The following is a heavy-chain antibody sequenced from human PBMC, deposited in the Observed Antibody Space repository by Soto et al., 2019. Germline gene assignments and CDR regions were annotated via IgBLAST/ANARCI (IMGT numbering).Heavy chain of an antibody. CDR1: GFTVDYYA. V-gene: IGHV3-9*01. Sequence: GGSRRRSWAASGFTVDYYAMHWVRQVPGKGLEWVSGINWNSGSIGYGDSVKGRFAISRDNAKNSLHLQMNSLSAEDTAFYYCVKDESINWYSGHFRHWGQGTPVTVSS. J-gene: IGHJ1*01. CDR3: VKDESINWYSGHFRH. D-gene: IGHD6-13*01. CDR2: INWNSGSI.